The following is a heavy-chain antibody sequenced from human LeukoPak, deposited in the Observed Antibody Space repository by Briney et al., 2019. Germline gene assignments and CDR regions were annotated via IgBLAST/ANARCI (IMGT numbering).Heavy chain of an antibody. Sequence: VSGPTLVKPTQTLTMTCTFSGFSLSTTGVGVGWIRQPPGKALEWLALIYWDDDKRYSPSLKSRLTITKDTSKNQVVLTMTNMDPVDTATYYCAHSQSTKYCSVGSCFKDGFDYWGQGTLVTVSS. CDR1: GFSLSTTGVG. D-gene: IGHD2-15*01. CDR3: AHSQSTKYCSVGSCFKDGFDY. V-gene: IGHV2-5*02. CDR2: IYWDDDK. J-gene: IGHJ4*02.